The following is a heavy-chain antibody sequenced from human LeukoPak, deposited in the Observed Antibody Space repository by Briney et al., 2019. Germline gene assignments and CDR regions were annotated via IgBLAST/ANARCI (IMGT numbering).Heavy chain of an antibody. V-gene: IGHV4-34*01. D-gene: IGHD6-19*01. CDR2: INHSGST. Sequence: SETLSLTCAVYGGSFSGYYWSWLRQPPGKGLEWIGEINHSGSTNYNPSLKSRVTISVDTSKNQFSLKLSSVTAADTAVYYCARGGPYSSGWSVYYYYGMDVWGKGTTVTVSS. CDR1: GGSFSGYY. J-gene: IGHJ6*04. CDR3: ARGGPYSSGWSVYYYYGMDV.